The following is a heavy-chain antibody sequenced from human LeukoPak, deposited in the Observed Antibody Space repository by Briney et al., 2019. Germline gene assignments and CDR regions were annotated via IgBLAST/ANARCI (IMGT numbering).Heavy chain of an antibody. CDR2: ISAYNGDT. Sequence: ASVKVSCKASGYTFTNYGISWVRQAPGQGLEWMGWISAYNGDTSYAQKLPGRVTMTTDTSTSTAYMELGSLGSDATAVYYCARVGEYCTGIRCLDYWGQGTLVTVSS. CDR3: ARVGEYCTGIRCLDY. CDR1: GYTFTNYG. V-gene: IGHV1-18*01. D-gene: IGHD2-8*02. J-gene: IGHJ4*02.